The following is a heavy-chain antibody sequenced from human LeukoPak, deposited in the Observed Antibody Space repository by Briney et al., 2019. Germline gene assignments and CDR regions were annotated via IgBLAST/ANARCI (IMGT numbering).Heavy chain of an antibody. CDR1: GFTFNSYS. D-gene: IGHD1-7*01. CDR3: ARDRRDNWNYASSDY. Sequence: PGGSLRLSCAASGFTFNSYSMNWVRQAPGKGLEWVSSISSSSSYIYYADSVKGRFTISRDNAKNSLYLQMNSLRAEDTAVYYCARDRRDNWNYASSDYWGQGTLVTVSS. J-gene: IGHJ4*02. V-gene: IGHV3-21*01. CDR2: ISSSSSYI.